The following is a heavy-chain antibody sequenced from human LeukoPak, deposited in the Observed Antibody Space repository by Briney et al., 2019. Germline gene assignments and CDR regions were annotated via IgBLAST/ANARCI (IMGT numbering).Heavy chain of an antibody. J-gene: IGHJ4*02. D-gene: IGHD4-17*01. CDR1: GGSFSGYS. CDR3: ARVDYGDYSKDFDY. CDR2: INHSGST. Sequence: SETLSLTCAVYGGSFSGYSWSWIRQPPGKGLEWIGEINHSGSTNYNPSLKSRVTISVDTSKNQFSLKLSSVTAADTAVYYCARVDYGDYSKDFDYWGQGTLVTVSS. V-gene: IGHV4-34*01.